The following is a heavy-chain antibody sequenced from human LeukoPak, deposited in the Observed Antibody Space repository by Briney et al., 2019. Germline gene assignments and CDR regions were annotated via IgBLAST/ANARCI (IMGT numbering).Heavy chain of an antibody. D-gene: IGHD4-23*01. CDR3: ARDTATYGGNSRFDY. CDR2: INPNSGGT. Sequence: ASVKVSCKASGYTFTGYYMHWVRQAPGQGLEWMGWINPNSGGTNYAQKFQGRVTMTRDTSISTAYMELSRLRSDDTAVYYCARDTATYGGNSRFDYWGQGTLVTVSS. V-gene: IGHV1-2*02. CDR1: GYTFTGYY. J-gene: IGHJ4*02.